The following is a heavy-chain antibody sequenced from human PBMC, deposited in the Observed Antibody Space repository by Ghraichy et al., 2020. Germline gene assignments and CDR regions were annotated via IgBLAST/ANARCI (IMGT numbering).Heavy chain of an antibody. J-gene: IGHJ4*02. Sequence: GGSLRLSCAASGLTFSSYWMHWVRQAPGKGLEWVSHIKTDGSTTNYADSERGRFTISRDNAKNTLYLQMNSLRADDTAVYYCSTSPRADRGNYWGQGTLVTVSS. CDR1: GLTFSSYW. V-gene: IGHV3-74*01. D-gene: IGHD3-10*01. CDR2: IKTDGSTT. CDR3: STSPRADRGNY.